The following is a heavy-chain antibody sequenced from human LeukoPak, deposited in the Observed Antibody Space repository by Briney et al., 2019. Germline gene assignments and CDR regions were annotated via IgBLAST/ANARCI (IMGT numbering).Heavy chain of an antibody. D-gene: IGHD6-19*01. CDR3: ARWEYSNGWYALDY. J-gene: IGHJ4*02. CDR1: GFTFSSYW. V-gene: IGHV3-7*02. Sequence: VGSLRLSCAASGFTFSSYWMSWVRQAPGKGLEWAAHIKEDGSEKYYVDSVKGRFTISRDNAKSSLYLQMNSLRVEDTAVYYCARWEYSNGWYALDYWGQGTLVTGSS. CDR2: IKEDGSEK.